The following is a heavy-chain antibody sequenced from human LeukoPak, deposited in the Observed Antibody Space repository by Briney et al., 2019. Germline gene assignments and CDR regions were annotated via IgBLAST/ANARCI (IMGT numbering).Heavy chain of an antibody. D-gene: IGHD3-10*01. V-gene: IGHV4-34*01. CDR3: ARAPLTPGWYFDL. J-gene: IGHJ2*01. CDR2: INHSGSI. CDR1: GGSFSGYY. Sequence: SETLSLTCAVYGGSFSGYYWSWIRQPPGKGLEWIGEINHSGSINYNPSLKSRVTISVDTSKNQFSLKLSSVTAADTAVYYCARAPLTPGWYFDLWGRGTMVTVSS.